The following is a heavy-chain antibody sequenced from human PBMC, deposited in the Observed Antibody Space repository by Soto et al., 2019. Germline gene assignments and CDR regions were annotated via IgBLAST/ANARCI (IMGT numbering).Heavy chain of an antibody. V-gene: IGHV1-69*12. Sequence: QVQLVQSGAEVKTHGSSVKVSCKASGGTFSSYAISWVRQAPGPGLEWMGGIIPLFGTANYAQKFQGRVKITADASPSTAYFELSSMRSENTYVYYCERESMRVVPEQDPYYYYGMDVGGEGNTVNVS. CDR2: IIPLFGTA. CDR3: ERESMRVVPEQDPYYYYGMDV. CDR1: GGTFSSYA. D-gene: IGHD2-15*01. J-gene: IGHJ6*02.